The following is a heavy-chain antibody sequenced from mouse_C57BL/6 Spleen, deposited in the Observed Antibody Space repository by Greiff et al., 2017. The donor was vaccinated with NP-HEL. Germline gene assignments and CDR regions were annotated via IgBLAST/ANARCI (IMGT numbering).Heavy chain of an antibody. J-gene: IGHJ2*01. D-gene: IGHD4-1*01. Sequence: QVQLKQSGAELVKPGASVKISCKASGYAFSSYWMNWVKQRPGKGLEWIGQIYPGDGDTNYNGKFKGKATLTADKSSSTAYMQLSSLTSEDSAVYFCARKEDWEGVDYWGQGTTLTVSS. V-gene: IGHV1-80*01. CDR1: GYAFSSYW. CDR3: ARKEDWEGVDY. CDR2: IYPGDGDT.